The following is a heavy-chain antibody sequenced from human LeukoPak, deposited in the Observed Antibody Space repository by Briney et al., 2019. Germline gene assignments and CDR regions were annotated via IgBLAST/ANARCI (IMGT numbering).Heavy chain of an antibody. V-gene: IGHV4-39*01. J-gene: IGHJ3*02. CDR1: GGSISSRSNY. CDR2: LYYSGST. Sequence: SETLSLTCTVSGGSISSRSNYWGWIRQPPGKGLEWIGSLYYSGSTYYNPSLKSRVTISVDTSKNQLSLKLSSVTAADTAVYYCARTYYLAAFDIWGQGTMVTVSS. CDR3: ARTYYLAAFDI. D-gene: IGHD3-10*01.